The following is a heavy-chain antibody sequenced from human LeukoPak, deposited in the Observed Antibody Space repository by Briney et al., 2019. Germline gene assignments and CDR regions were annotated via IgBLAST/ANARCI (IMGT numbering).Heavy chain of an antibody. CDR3: ARETPDSSGWD. Sequence: GGSLRLSCAASGFIFSNNWMSWVRQAPGKGLEWVANIKQDGSHKNYVDSVKGRFTISRDNAKNSLSLQMNSLRAEDTAVYYCARETPDSSGWDWGQGTLVTVSS. J-gene: IGHJ4*02. V-gene: IGHV3-7*01. D-gene: IGHD6-19*01. CDR2: IKQDGSHK. CDR1: GFIFSNNW.